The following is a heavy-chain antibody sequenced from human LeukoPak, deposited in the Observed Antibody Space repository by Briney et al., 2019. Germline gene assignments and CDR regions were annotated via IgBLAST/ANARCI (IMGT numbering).Heavy chain of an antibody. V-gene: IGHV3-30*01. CDR2: IPYDGSNK. CDR3: ASFSAARVYFDY. J-gene: IGHJ4*02. CDR1: GFTFSSYA. D-gene: IGHD6-6*01. Sequence: GGSLRLSCAASGFTFSSYAMHWVRQAPGKGLEWVAVIPYDGSNKYYADSVKGRFTISRDNSKNTLYLQMNSLRAEDTAVYYCASFSAARVYFDYWGQGTLVTVSS.